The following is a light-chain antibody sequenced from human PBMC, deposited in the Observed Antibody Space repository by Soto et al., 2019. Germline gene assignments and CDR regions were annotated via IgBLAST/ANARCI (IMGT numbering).Light chain of an antibody. CDR2: WAS. Sequence: DIVMTQSPDSLAVPLGERATINCKSSQNLFCTSNNRNYLAWYQQKPGQPPKLLIHWASTRESGVPDRFSGSGSGTDFTLTISSLQAEDVAVYYCQHYWTRPLTFGGGTKVEIK. V-gene: IGKV4-1*01. CDR1: QNLFCTSNNRNY. CDR3: QHYWTRPLT. J-gene: IGKJ4*01.